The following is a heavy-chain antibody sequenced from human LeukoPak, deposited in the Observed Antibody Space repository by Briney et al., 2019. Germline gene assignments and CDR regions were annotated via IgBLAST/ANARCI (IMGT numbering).Heavy chain of an antibody. CDR3: AKDTRITMIVVVTYFDY. D-gene: IGHD3-22*01. CDR1: GFTFSSYA. CDR2: ISGSGGST. Sequence: PGGSLRLSCAASGFTFSSYAMSWVRQAPGKGLEWVSAISGSGGSTYYADSVKGRFTISRGNSKNTLYLQMNSLRAEDTAVYYCAKDTRITMIVVVTYFDYWGQGTLVTVSS. J-gene: IGHJ4*02. V-gene: IGHV3-23*01.